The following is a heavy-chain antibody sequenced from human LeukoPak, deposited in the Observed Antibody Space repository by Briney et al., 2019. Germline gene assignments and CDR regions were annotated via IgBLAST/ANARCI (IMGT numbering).Heavy chain of an antibody. Sequence: GGSLGLSRAASGFTVSSNYMSWDRQAPGKGLEWVSVIYSGDGSYYADSVKGRFTLSRDNSKNTLYLQMNSLRAEDTAVYYCARDERRPAYWGQGTLVTVSS. D-gene: IGHD6-25*01. CDR1: GFTVSSNY. V-gene: IGHV3-53*01. CDR2: IYSGDGS. CDR3: ARDERRPAY. J-gene: IGHJ4*02.